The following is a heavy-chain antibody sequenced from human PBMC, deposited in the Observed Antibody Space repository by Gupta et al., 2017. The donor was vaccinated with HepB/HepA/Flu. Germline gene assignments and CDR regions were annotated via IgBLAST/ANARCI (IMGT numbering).Heavy chain of an antibody. J-gene: IGHJ4*02. D-gene: IGHD4/OR15-4a*01. CDR2: ISYEGSNI. Sequence: QVQLVESGGGVVQPGRSLRHTNATTGFAFQRYAMHWVRQAPGKGLEWVAVISYEGSNIYYADSVKGRFTISRDNSKNTLYLQMNSLRAEDTAVYYCERLTAVHAYYFDYWGQGTLVTVSA. CDR1: GFAFQRYA. V-gene: IGHV3-30-3*01. CDR3: ERLTAVHAYYFDY.